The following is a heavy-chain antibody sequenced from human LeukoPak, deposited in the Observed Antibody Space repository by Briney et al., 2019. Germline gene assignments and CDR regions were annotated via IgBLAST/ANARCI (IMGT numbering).Heavy chain of an antibody. CDR1: GFTFSSYA. J-gene: IGHJ3*02. CDR2: ISGSGGST. Sequence: GGSLRLSCAASGFTFSSYAMSWVRQAPGKGLEWVSAISGSGGSTYYADSVKGRFTISRDNSKNTLYLQMNSLRAEDTAVYYCAKDSESYCTNGVCYVDALDIWGQGTMVTVSS. CDR3: AKDSESYCTNGVCYVDALDI. V-gene: IGHV3-23*01. D-gene: IGHD2-8*01.